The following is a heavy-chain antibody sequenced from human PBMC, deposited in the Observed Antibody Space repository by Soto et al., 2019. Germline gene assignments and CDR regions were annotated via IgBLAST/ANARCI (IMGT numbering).Heavy chain of an antibody. V-gene: IGHV3-11*01. Sequence: LSLSCAASGFTFSDYYMSWIRQAPGKGLEWVSYISSSGSTIYYADSVKGRFTISRDNAKNSLYLQMNSLRAEDTAVYYCARAGDYCSGGSCLMGYGMDVWGQGTTVTVSS. J-gene: IGHJ6*02. CDR2: ISSSGSTI. D-gene: IGHD2-15*01. CDR1: GFTFSDYY. CDR3: ARAGDYCSGGSCLMGYGMDV.